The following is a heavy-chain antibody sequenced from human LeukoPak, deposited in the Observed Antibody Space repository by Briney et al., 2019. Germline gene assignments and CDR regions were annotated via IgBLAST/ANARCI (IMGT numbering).Heavy chain of an antibody. D-gene: IGHD4-17*01. CDR2: ISSSSSYI. Sequence: PGGSLRLSCAASGFTFSSYSMNWVRQAPGKGLEWVSSISSSSSYIYYADSVKGRFTISRDNAKNSLYLQMNSLRAEDTAVYYCASLQPFNDYGDPGPDYWGQGTLVTVSS. CDR1: GFTFSSYS. CDR3: ASLQPFNDYGDPGPDY. V-gene: IGHV3-21*01. J-gene: IGHJ4*02.